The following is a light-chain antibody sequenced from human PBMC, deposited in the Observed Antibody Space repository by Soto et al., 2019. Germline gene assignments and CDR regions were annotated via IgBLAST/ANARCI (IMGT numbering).Light chain of an antibody. J-gene: IGKJ1*01. Sequence: EIVMTQSPATLSVSPGERATLSCRASQSVSSDLAWYHQKPGQAPRLLIYGASTRATGIPARFSGSGSGTEFTLTINSLQSEDFAVYYCQQYNNWPRTFGQGTKVVIK. CDR1: QSVSSD. CDR3: QQYNNWPRT. V-gene: IGKV3-15*01. CDR2: GAS.